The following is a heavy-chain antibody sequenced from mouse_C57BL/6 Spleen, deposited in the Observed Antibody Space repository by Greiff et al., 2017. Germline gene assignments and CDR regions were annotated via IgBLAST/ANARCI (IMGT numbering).Heavy chain of an antibody. CDR3: ARRGFYGSSPFWYFDV. Sequence: VKLVESGPELVKPGASVKISCKASGYAFSSSWMNWVKQRPGKGLEWIGRIYPGDGDTNYNGKFKGKATLTADKSSSTAYMQLSSLTSEDSAVYFCARRGFYGSSPFWYFDVWGTGTTVTVSS. J-gene: IGHJ1*03. D-gene: IGHD1-1*01. CDR2: IYPGDGDT. CDR1: GYAFSSSW. V-gene: IGHV1-82*01.